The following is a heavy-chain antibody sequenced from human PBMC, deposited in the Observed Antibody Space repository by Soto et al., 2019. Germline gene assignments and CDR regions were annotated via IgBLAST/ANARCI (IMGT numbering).Heavy chain of an antibody. CDR2: IHYSGST. Sequence: QLQLQESGPGLVKPSETLSLTCTVSGGSISSNIYCWGWIRQPPGKGRGGIGHIHYSGSTYYDSPLRIRVTISVDTSKNQFSLKLSAVPAADTAVYYCASQHYYGRSGYYVVYWCQGTRVTVSS. V-gene: IGHV4-39*01. CDR1: GGSISSNIYC. J-gene: IGHJ4*02. CDR3: ASQHYYGRSGYYVVY. D-gene: IGHD3-22*01.